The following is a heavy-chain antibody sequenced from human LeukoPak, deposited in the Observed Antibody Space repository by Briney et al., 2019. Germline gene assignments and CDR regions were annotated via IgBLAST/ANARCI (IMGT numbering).Heavy chain of an antibody. D-gene: IGHD4-23*01. V-gene: IGHV3-49*04. CDR3: TTDGLRWR. CDR1: GFTFGDYA. J-gene: IGHJ4*02. CDR2: IRSKAFDETT. Sequence: GGSLRLSCTASGFTFGDYAMSWVRQAPGKGLQWVGFIRSKAFDETTEYAASVKGRFTISRDDSKSIAYLQMNSLKTEDTAVYYCTTDGLRWRWGQGTLVTVSS.